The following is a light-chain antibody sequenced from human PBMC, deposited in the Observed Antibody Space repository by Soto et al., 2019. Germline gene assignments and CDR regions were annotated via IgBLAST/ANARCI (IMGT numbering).Light chain of an antibody. CDR1: QSGSTY. Sequence: EIVMTQSPATLSVSPGERATLSCMASQSGSTYLVWYQQKPGMPPRLLIYDASTWATGIPDRFSGIGSGSAVTLNISCMQSADFAVYYCQQDSNWPPLYTFGRGTKLE. J-gene: IGKJ2*01. V-gene: IGKV3-15*01. CDR2: DAS. CDR3: QQDSNWPPLYT.